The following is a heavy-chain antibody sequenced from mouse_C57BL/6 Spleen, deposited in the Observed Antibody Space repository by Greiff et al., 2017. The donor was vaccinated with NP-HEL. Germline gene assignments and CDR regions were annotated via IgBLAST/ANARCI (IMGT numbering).Heavy chain of an antibody. D-gene: IGHD1-1*01. CDR1: GYTFTDYN. CDR2: INPNNGGT. J-gene: IGHJ3*01. CDR3: GRWDYYGSSYWFAY. V-gene: IGHV1-18*01. Sequence: VQLKQSGPELVKPGASVKIPCKASGYTFTDYNMDWVKQSHGKSLEWIGDINPNNGGTNYNQKFKGKATLTVDKSSSTAYMELRSLTSEDTAVYYCGRWDYYGSSYWFAYWGQGTLVTVSA.